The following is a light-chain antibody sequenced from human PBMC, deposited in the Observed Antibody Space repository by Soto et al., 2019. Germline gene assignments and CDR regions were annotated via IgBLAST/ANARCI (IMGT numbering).Light chain of an antibody. Sequence: IVLTQSPGTLSLSPGERATLSCRAGQSVSSSYLAWYQQKPGQAPRLLIYGASSRATGIPDKFSGSGSGTDFTLTISSLEPEDSAVYYCQQRHMWPITFGQGTRLRL. CDR2: GAS. J-gene: IGKJ5*01. CDR1: QSVSSSY. V-gene: IGKV3D-20*02. CDR3: QQRHMWPIT.